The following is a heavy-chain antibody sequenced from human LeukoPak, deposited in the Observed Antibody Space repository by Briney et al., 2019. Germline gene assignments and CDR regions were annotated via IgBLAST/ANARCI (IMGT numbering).Heavy chain of an antibody. CDR2: NKYDGSES. CDR3: AKSDWFDP. J-gene: IGHJ5*02. Sequence: RTGGSLRLACAASGFTLNGHWMHWFRQPLGKGLAWVSRNKYDGSESYYADSVKGRFTISRDNAKNTLYLQMNSLRVEDTAVYYCAKSDWFDPWGQGTLVTVSS. CDR1: GFTLNGHW. V-gene: IGHV3-74*01.